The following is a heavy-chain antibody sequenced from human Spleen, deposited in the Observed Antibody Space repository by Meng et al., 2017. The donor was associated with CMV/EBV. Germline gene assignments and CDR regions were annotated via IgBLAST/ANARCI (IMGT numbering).Heavy chain of an antibody. V-gene: IGHV1-69*10. CDR3: ARDYYDSSGYYYYFDY. J-gene: IGHJ4*02. Sequence: SVKVSCKASGGTFSSYAISWVRQAPGQGLEWMGGTIPILGIANYAQKFQGRVTITADKSTSTAYRELSSLRSEDTAVYYCARDYYDSSGYYYYFDYWGQGTLVTVSS. CDR1: GGTFSSYA. D-gene: IGHD3-22*01. CDR2: TIPILGIA.